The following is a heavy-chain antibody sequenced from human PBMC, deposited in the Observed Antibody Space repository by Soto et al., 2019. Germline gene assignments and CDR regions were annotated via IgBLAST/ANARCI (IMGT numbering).Heavy chain of an antibody. CDR2: INPNSGGT. CDR1: GYTFTDYY. Sequence: ASVKVSCRASGYTFTDYYMHWVRQAPGQGLEWMGWINPNSGGTNYAQKFQGRVTMTRDTSISTAYMELSRLRSDDTAVYYCARGRPLSSNWHYYYGMDVWGQGTTVTVSS. D-gene: IGHD6-13*01. V-gene: IGHV1-2*02. CDR3: ARGRPLSSNWHYYYGMDV. J-gene: IGHJ6*02.